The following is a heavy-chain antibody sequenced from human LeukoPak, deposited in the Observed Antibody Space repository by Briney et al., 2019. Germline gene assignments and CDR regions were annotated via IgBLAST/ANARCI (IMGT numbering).Heavy chain of an antibody. Sequence: GGSLRLSCAASGFTFSSYSMNWVRQAPGKGLEWVSSISSSSSYIYYADSVKGRFTISRDNSKNTLYLQMNSQRAEDTAVYYCAKDLRRKMGFWSGPSDYWGQGTLVTVSS. D-gene: IGHD3-3*01. CDR3: AKDLRRKMGFWSGPSDY. J-gene: IGHJ4*02. CDR1: GFTFSSYS. CDR2: ISSSSSYI. V-gene: IGHV3-21*01.